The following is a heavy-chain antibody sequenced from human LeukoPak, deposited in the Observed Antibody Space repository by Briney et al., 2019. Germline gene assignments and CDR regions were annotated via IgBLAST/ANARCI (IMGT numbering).Heavy chain of an antibody. CDR2: ISYDGSNK. D-gene: IGHD1-26*01. Sequence: PGGSLRLSCAASGFTFSSYGMHWVRQAPGKGLEWVAVISYDGSNKYYADSVKGRFTISRDNSKNTLYLQMNSLRAEDTAVYYCARDGRVAYSGNAGYFDYWGQGTLVTISS. V-gene: IGHV3-30*03. CDR1: GFTFSSYG. CDR3: ARDGRVAYSGNAGYFDY. J-gene: IGHJ4*02.